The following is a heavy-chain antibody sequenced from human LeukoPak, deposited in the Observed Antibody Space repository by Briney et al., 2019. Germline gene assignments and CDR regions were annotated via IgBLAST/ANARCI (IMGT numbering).Heavy chain of an antibody. J-gene: IGHJ4*02. D-gene: IGHD3-9*01. CDR2: IQEDGKEM. CDR1: GFNFRKHW. Sequence: AGGSLRLSCAASGFNFRKHWMSWVRQSMGKGLECVAKIQEDGKEMHYVDSVKGRFTISRDNSKNTLYLQMNSLRAEDTAVYYCASGHYDILTGYLDYWGQGTLVTVSS. CDR3: ASGHYDILTGYLDY. V-gene: IGHV3-7*03.